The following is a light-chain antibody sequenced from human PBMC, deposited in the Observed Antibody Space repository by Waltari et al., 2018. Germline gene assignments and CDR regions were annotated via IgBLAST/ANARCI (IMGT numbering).Light chain of an antibody. V-gene: IGLV3-25*03. J-gene: IGLJ3*02. CDR2: KDT. CDR1: ALPRQY. Sequence: SHDLTQPPSVSVSPGQTARITCSGAALPRQYAYWFQKKPGQAPVLVIYKDTERPSGIPERFSGSGSGTTVTLTISGVQADDEADYYCQSADISSSYRVFGGGTKLSVL. CDR3: QSADISSSYRV.